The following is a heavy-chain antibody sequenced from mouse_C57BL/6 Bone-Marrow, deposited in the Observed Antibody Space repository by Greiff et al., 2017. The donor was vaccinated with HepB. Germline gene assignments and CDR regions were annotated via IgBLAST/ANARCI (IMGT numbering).Heavy chain of an antibody. CDR1: GYTFTGYW. V-gene: IGHV1-62-2*01. J-gene: IGHJ4*01. CDR3: ARHPYSSGYGYAMDY. D-gene: IGHD3-2*02. Sequence: QVQLQQSGAELMKPGASVKLSCKATGYTFTGYWIEWVKQRPGHGLEWIGEILPGSGSIKYNEKFKDKATLTADKSSSTVYMELSRLTSEDSAVYFCARHPYSSGYGYAMDYWGQGTSVTVSS. CDR2: ILPGSGSI.